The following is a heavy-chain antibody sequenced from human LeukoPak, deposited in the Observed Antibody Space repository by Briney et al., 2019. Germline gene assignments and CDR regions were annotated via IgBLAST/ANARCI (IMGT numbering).Heavy chain of an antibody. CDR1: GGSLSSGGYS. CDR3: ARETVPGAYGY. Sequence: SQTLSLTCAVSGGSLSSGGYSWSWIRQPPGTGLEWIGYIYHSGSTYYNPSLKSRVTISVDRSKNQFSLKLSSVTAADTAVYYCARETVPGAYGYWGQGTLVTVSS. D-gene: IGHD2-2*01. V-gene: IGHV4-30-2*01. CDR2: IYHSGST. J-gene: IGHJ4*02.